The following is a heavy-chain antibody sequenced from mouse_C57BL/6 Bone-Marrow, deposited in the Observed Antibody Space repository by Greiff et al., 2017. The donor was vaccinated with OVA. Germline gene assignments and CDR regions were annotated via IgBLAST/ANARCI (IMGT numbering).Heavy chain of an antibody. CDR2: ISDGGSYT. Sequence: EVKVVESGGGLVKPGGSLKLSCAASGFTFSSYAMSWVRQTPEKRLEWVATISDGGSYTYYPDNVKGRFTISRDNAKNNLYLQMSHLKSEDTAMYYCARGQVGVWGTGTTVTVSS. J-gene: IGHJ1*03. CDR3: ARGQVGV. V-gene: IGHV5-4*03. CDR1: GFTFSSYA.